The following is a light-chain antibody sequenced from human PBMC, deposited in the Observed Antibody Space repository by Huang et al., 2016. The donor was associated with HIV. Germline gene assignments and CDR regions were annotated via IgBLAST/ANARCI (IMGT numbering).Light chain of an antibody. J-gene: IGKJ1*01. CDR3: HQYYRSPWT. Sequence: DIVMTQSPDSLAVSLGERATINCKSSQTALYSSNNKNYLAWYQQKPGQPPKLLIYGACTRESGVPDRFSGSGSGTDFTLTISSLQAADVAVYYCHQYYRSPWTFGQGTKVEIK. CDR1: QTALYSSNNKNY. V-gene: IGKV4-1*01. CDR2: GAC.